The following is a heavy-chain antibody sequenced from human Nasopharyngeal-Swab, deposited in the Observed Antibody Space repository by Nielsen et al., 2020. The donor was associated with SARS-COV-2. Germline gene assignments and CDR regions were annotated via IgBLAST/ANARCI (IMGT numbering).Heavy chain of an antibody. J-gene: IGHJ4*02. CDR2: ISSSSSTI. CDR1: GFTFSSYS. D-gene: IGHD3-9*01. V-gene: IGHV3-48*04. Sequence: GESLKISCAASGFTFSSYSMNWVRQAPGKGLEWVSYISSSSSTIYYADSVKGRFTISRDNAKNSLYLQMNSLRAEDTAVYYCARDLSDDILTGYYYFDYWGQGTLVTVSS. CDR3: ARDLSDDILTGYYYFDY.